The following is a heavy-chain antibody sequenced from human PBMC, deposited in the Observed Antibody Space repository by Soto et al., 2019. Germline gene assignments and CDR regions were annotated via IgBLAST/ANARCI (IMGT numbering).Heavy chain of an antibody. CDR1: GGSFSGYY. CDR2: INHSGST. CDR3: ARDKITGLFDY. J-gene: IGHJ4*02. Sequence: SETLSLTCAVYGGSFSGYYWTWIRQPPGTGLEWIGEINHSGSTNYNPSLKSRVTISVDTSKNQYSLKLTSVTAADTAVYYCARDKITGLFDYWGQGTLVTVSS. V-gene: IGHV4-34*01. D-gene: IGHD2-8*02.